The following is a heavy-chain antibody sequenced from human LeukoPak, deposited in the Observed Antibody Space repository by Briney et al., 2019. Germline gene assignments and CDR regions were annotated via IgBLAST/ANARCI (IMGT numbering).Heavy chain of an antibody. CDR1: GFSFSTYW. CDR2: LWPDGSDK. CDR3: ASLFGAVTTFDY. V-gene: IGHV3-7*01. J-gene: IGHJ4*02. D-gene: IGHD4-17*01. Sequence: GGSLRLSCAASGFSFSTYWMSWVRQGPGKGLEWVATLWPDGSDKRYVDFVRDRFTISRDNAKNSLYLQMDSLSAEDTAVYYCASLFGAVTTFDYWGQGALVTVSS.